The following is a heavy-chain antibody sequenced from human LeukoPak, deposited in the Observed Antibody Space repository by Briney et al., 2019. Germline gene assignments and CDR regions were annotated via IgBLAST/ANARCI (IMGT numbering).Heavy chain of an antibody. V-gene: IGHV4-34*01. CDR2: INHGGST. CDR1: GGSFSGYY. CDR3: ARGRRLLRYFDWFPTRNYYGMDV. D-gene: IGHD3-9*01. J-gene: IGHJ6*02. Sequence: SSETLSLTCAVYGGSFSGYYWSWIRQPPGKGLEWIGEINHGGSTNYNPSLKSRVTISVDTSKNQFSLKLSSVTAADTAVYYCARGRRLLRYFDWFPTRNYYGMDVWGQGTTVTVSS.